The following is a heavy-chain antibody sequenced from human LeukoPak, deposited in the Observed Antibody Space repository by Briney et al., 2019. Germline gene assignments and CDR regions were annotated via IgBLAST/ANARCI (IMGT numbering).Heavy chain of an antibody. CDR3: AREDGYCSGGNCYSYFDS. V-gene: IGHV3-7*01. D-gene: IGHD2-15*01. CDR2: IKKTGSET. J-gene: IGHJ4*02. CDR1: GFAFSDSW. Sequence: GGSLRLSCAASGFAFSDSWMTWIRQAPGKGLEWVAYIKKTGSETYYVDSVKGRFTITRDNTRNSLFLQMYSLRAEDTAVYFCAREDGYCSGGNCYSYFDSWGQGTLVTVSS.